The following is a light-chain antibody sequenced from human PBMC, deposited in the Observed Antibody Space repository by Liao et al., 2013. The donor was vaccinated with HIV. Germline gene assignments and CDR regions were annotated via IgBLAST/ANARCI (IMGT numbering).Light chain of an antibody. CDR2: QDN. CDR1: KLGDKY. CDR3: QAWDSSTVV. Sequence: SYELTQPPSVSVSPGQTASIICSGDKLGDKYACWYQQKPGQSPVVVIYQDNKRPSGIPERFSGSNSGNTATLTISGTQAMDEADYYCQAWDSSTVVFGRRDQADRP. J-gene: IGLJ2*01. V-gene: IGLV3-1*01.